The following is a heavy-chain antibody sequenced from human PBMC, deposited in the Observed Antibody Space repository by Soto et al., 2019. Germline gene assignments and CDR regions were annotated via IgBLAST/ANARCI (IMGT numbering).Heavy chain of an antibody. CDR3: ARVVGSSGWYYGSFDI. V-gene: IGHV4-34*01. CDR2: INQSGST. J-gene: IGHJ3*02. Sequence: QVQLQQWGAGLLKPSETLSLTCAVYGGSFSGSYWNCIRQPPGKGLEWIGEINQSGSTNYNPSLKSRVTISVDTSKNQFSLELSSVAAADSAVYYCARVVGSSGWYYGSFDIWGPGTMVTVSS. CDR1: GGSFSGSY. D-gene: IGHD6-19*01.